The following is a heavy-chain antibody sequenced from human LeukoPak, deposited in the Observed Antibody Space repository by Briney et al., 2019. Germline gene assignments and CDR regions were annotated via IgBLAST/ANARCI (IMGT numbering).Heavy chain of an antibody. D-gene: IGHD4-17*01. CDR3: ARDDYGDYERRAGWDWYFDL. Sequence: GGSLRLSCAASGFTFSSYAMSWVRQAPGKGLEWVSTISGGGGSTYYADSVKGRFTISRDNSKNTLYLQVNSLRAEDTAVYYCARDDYGDYERRAGWDWYFDLWGRGTLVTVSS. J-gene: IGHJ2*01. CDR2: ISGGGGST. CDR1: GFTFSSYA. V-gene: IGHV3-23*01.